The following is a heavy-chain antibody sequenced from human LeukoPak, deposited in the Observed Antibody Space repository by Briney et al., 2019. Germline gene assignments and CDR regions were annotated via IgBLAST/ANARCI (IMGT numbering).Heavy chain of an antibody. V-gene: IGHV1-69*04. D-gene: IGHD2-15*01. Sequence: GASVKVSCKASGGTFSSYAISWVRQAPGQGLEWMGRIIPILGIANYAQKFQGRVTITADKSTSTAYMELSSLRSEDTAVYYCARPGTHCSGGSCYSDWGQGTLVTVSS. CDR3: ARPGTHCSGGSCYSD. CDR1: GGTFSSYA. J-gene: IGHJ4*02. CDR2: IIPILGIA.